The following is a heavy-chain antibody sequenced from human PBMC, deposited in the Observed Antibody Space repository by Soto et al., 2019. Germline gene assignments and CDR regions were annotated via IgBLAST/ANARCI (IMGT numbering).Heavy chain of an antibody. J-gene: IGHJ4*02. V-gene: IGHV1-18*01. CDR2: ISGYNGNT. Sequence: QVQLVQSGAEVKKPGASVKVSCKASGYTFTSYGISCVRQAPGQGLEWMGWISGYNGNTNYAQKLQGRVTMTTDTSTRTAYMELRRLRYDDTAGYYCTRDLAVGLVAYWGQGTLVTGSS. CDR1: GYTFTSYG. CDR3: TRDLAVGLVAY. D-gene: IGHD6-19*01.